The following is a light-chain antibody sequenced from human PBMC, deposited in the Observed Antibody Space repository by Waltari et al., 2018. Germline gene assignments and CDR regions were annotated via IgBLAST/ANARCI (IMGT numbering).Light chain of an antibody. J-gene: IGKJ1*01. CDR3: LQSKNSPWT. CDR1: ESVSIFGVSL. V-gene: IGKV3D-20*02. Sequence: DIILTQSPASVAVSPGQRATITCRASESVSIFGVSLIHWYQQRSGQTPKLLIYQAAVKDTGVPGRFSGYGSGTDFTLAIDPVEADDASTYYFLQSKNSPWTFGQGTKVEIK. CDR2: QAA.